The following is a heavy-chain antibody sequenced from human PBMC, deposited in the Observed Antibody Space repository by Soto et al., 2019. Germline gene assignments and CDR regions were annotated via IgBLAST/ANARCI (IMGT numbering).Heavy chain of an antibody. Sequence: EAQMLESGGGSVQPGGSLRLSCAASGFTFSTYAVAWVRQSPGQGLAWVSSISKSGGDTWYADSVKGRFTISRDNSKNTLYLQMNSLRAEDTAGYYCARRPTATASWGQGTLVTVSS. J-gene: IGHJ5*02. CDR2: ISKSGGDT. V-gene: IGHV3-23*01. CDR1: GFTFSTYA. CDR3: ARRPTATAS. D-gene: IGHD1-1*01.